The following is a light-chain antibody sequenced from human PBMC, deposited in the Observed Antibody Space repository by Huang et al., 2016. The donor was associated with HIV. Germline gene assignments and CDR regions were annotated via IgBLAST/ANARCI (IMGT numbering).Light chain of an antibody. J-gene: IGKJ2*01. Sequence: EIVLTQSPGTLSLSPGKRATLSCRASQSVTSNYIAWYQQKPGQAPRLLIYGASSRATGVPDRFSGSGSGTDFTLTITRLEPEDFAVYYCQQYGNYLETFGQGTNLEIK. CDR1: QSVTSNY. V-gene: IGKV3-20*01. CDR2: GAS. CDR3: QQYGNYLET.